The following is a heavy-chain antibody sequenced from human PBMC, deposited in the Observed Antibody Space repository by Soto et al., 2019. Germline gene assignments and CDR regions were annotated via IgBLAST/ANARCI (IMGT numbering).Heavy chain of an antibody. CDR3: AKMVTRHSLVPVFDQ. V-gene: IGHV3-9*01. CDR1: GFRFDEYA. Sequence: QLVESGGGLVQPGRSLRLSCVASGFRFDEYAIHWVRQAPGKGLEWVSGISWDSGSINYAGSVRGRFTVSRDNAKNSLYLHMTSLRSEDTAFYYRAKMVTRHSLVPVFDQWGQGALVSVSS. J-gene: IGHJ4*02. D-gene: IGHD2-21*02. CDR2: ISWDSGSI.